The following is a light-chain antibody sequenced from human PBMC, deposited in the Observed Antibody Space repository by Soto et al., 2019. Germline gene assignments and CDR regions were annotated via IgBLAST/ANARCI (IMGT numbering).Light chain of an antibody. CDR2: GAS. J-gene: IGKJ3*01. CDR1: QSVSSSF. V-gene: IGKV3-20*01. Sequence: EIVLTQSPGTLSLSPGERATLSCRASQSVSSSFLAWYQQKPDQAPRLLIYGASSRATGIPDRFSGSGSGTYITLTISRLEPEDFAVYYCQQYGSSPRTFGPGTTVDI. CDR3: QQYGSSPRT.